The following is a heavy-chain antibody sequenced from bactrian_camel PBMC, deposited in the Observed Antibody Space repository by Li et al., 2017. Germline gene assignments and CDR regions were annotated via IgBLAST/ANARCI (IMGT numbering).Heavy chain of an antibody. CDR1: GFFFSSYY. Sequence: HVQLVESGGALVQTGGSLTLSCAASGFFFSSYYMNWVRQAPGKGLEWVSSIYSDISNTYYADSVKGRFTISRDNAKNTLYLQMNSLKPEDTALYYCAPSFRGSGSPDWGQGTQVTVS. J-gene: IGHJ4*01. CDR3: APSFRGSGSPD. CDR2: IYSDISNT. V-gene: IGHV3-2*01. D-gene: IGHD2*01.